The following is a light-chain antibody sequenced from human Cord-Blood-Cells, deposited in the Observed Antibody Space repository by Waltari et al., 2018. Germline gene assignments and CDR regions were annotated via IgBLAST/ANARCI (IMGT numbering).Light chain of an antibody. CDR2: AAS. J-gene: IGKJ5*01. V-gene: IGKV3-11*01. CDR1: QSVSSY. CDR3: QQRSNWIT. Sequence: IVLTQSPATLSLSPGESATLSCSARQSVSSYLAWYQQKPGQAPRLLIYAASNRATGIPARFSGSGSGTDFTLTISSLEPEDFAVYYCQQRSNWITFGQGTRLEIK.